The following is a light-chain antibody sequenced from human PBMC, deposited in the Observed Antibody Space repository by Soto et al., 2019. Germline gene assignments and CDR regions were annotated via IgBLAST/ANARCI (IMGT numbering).Light chain of an antibody. CDR3: QQYGSSPYT. CDR2: GAS. CDR1: QSFTSNY. Sequence: EIVLTQSPATLSLSPGERAILSCRASQSFTSNYLAWYRHQPGQPPRLLIYGASSRATGIPDRFSGSGSGTDFNLIISGLEPQDSAVYYCQQYGSSPYTVGQGTQLEIK. J-gene: IGKJ2*01. V-gene: IGKV3-20*01.